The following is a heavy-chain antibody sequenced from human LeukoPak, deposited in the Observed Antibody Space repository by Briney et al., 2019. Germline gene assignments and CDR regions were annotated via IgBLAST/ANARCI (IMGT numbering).Heavy chain of an antibody. CDR1: GFTFNNYA. V-gene: IGHV3-23*01. J-gene: IGHJ3*02. Sequence: GRSLRLSCAASGFTFNNYAMSWVRQTPGKGLEWVSTISGSGGSTYYADSVKGRFTISRDNSKNTLYLQMNSLRAEDTAVYYCARDYYDSSGYSYDAFDIWGQGRMVTVSS. D-gene: IGHD3-22*01. CDR2: ISGSGGST. CDR3: ARDYYDSSGYSYDAFDI.